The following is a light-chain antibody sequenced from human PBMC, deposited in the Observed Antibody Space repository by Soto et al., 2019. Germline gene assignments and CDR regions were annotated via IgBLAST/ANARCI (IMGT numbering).Light chain of an antibody. CDR3: CSNAGSVTWV. J-gene: IGLJ3*02. Sequence: QSALTQPRSVSGSPGQSVTISCSGSSSDVGGYNFVSWYQQHPNKAPKLMIYDVSKRPSGVPDRFSGSKSGNTASLTISGLQAEDEADYYCCSNAGSVTWVFGGGTQLTVL. CDR1: SSDVGGYNF. CDR2: DVS. V-gene: IGLV2-11*01.